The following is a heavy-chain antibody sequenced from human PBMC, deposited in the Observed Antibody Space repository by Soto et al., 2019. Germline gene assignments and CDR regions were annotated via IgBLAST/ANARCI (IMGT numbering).Heavy chain of an antibody. J-gene: IGHJ4*02. CDR3: AARDCSGGSCYPYYFDY. CDR1: GYTFTSYG. CDR2: ISAYNGNT. V-gene: IGHV1-18*01. Sequence: QVQLVQSGAEVKKPGASVKVSCKASGYTFTSYGISWVRQAPGQGLEWMGWISAYNGNTNYAQKLQGRVTMTTDTSTSTAYMELRSLRSDDTAVYYCAARDCSGGSCYPYYFDYWGQGTLVTVSS. D-gene: IGHD2-15*01.